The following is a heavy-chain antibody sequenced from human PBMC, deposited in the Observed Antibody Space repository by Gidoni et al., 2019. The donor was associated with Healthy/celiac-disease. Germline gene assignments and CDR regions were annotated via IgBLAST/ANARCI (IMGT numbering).Heavy chain of an antibody. CDR2: INAGNGNT. D-gene: IGHD3-16*01. CDR1: GSTFTTSD. V-gene: IGHV1-3*01. CDR3: ASVWLNYYYYGMDV. J-gene: IGHJ6*02. Sequence: QVQLVQSGTEVKKPGASVKVSCKASGSTFTTSDMHWGRQAPGQRLEWMGWINAGNGNTKYSQKFQGGVTTTSDTYASTAYMELISLRSEDTAVYYWASVWLNYYYYGMDVWGQGTTVTVSS.